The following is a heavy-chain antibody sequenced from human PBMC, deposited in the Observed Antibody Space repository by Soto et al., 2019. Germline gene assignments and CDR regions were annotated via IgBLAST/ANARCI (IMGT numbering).Heavy chain of an antibody. CDR2: ISYDGDNE. CDR1: GFTFSNYA. CDR3: XXXXXXXXXXXXGXSTKHFDY. V-gene: IGHV3-30*03. J-gene: IGHJ4*02. Sequence: QVQLVESGGGVVQPGRSLRLSCAASGFTFSNYAMHWVRQAPGKGLEWLAIISYDGDNEYYADSVRGRFTISRDNSXXXXXXXXXXXXXXXXXXXXXXXXXXXXXXXXXGXSTKHFDYWGQGTLVTVSS. D-gene: IGHD2-2*01.